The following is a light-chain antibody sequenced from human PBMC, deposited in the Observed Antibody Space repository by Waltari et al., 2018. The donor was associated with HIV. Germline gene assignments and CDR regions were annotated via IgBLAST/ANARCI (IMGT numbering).Light chain of an antibody. V-gene: IGLV2-14*03. Sequence: QSALTQPASVSGSPGQSITISCNGTTTDIGGYNYVSWYQRHPDKAPKLIIFGVSNRPSGIPSRFSGSKCGITASLTISGLQAEDEADYYCCSYTKLTTHYVLFGGGTKLTVL. CDR1: TTDIGGYNY. J-gene: IGLJ2*01. CDR2: GVS. CDR3: CSYTKLTTHYVL.